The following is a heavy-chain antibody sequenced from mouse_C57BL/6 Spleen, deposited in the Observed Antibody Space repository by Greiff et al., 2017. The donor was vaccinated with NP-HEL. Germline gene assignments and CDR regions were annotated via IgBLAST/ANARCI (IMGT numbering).Heavy chain of an antibody. V-gene: IGHV5-16*01. CDR2: INYDGSST. CDR3: ARGPYDYDDYFDY. J-gene: IGHJ2*01. Sequence: EVHLVESEGGLVQPGSSMKLSCTASGFTFSDYYMAWVRQVPEKGLEWVANINYDGSSTYYLDSLKSRFIISRDNAKNILYLQMSSLKSEDTATYYCARGPYDYDDYFDYWGQGTTLTVSS. D-gene: IGHD2-4*01. CDR1: GFTFSDYY.